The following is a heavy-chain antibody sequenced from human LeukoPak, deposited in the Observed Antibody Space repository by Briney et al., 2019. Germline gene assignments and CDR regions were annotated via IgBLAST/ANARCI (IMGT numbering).Heavy chain of an antibody. CDR3: AREKYDSELPDY. J-gene: IGHJ4*02. CDR1: GYTFSDSY. V-gene: IGHV1-2*02. D-gene: IGHD5-24*01. CDR2: INPKSGAT. Sequence: ASVKVSCKASGYTFSDSYMHWVRQAPGQGLEWMGWINPKSGATNSAQKFQGRVTMTRDASISTVYMELSRLTSDDTAVYYCAREKYDSELPDYWGQGTLVTVSS.